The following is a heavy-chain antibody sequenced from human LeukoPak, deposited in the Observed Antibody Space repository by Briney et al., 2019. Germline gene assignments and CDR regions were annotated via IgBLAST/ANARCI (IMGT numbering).Heavy chain of an antibody. V-gene: IGHV1-18*01. D-gene: IGHD2-2*01. CDR3: AREDGGPAASGWFDP. CDR1: GYTFTSYG. Sequence: ASVKVSCKASGYTFTSYGISWVRQAPGQGLEWMGWISAYNGNTNYAQKLQGRVTVTTDTSTSKAYMELRSLRSDDTAVYYCAREDGGPAASGWFDPWGQGTLVTVSS. J-gene: IGHJ5*02. CDR2: ISAYNGNT.